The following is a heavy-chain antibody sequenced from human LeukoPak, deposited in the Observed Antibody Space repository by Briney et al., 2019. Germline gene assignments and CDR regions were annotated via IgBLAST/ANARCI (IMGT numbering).Heavy chain of an antibody. V-gene: IGHV1-8*03. Sequence: ASVKVSCKASGYTFTSYDINWVRQATGQGLEWMGWMNPNSGNTGYAQKFQGRVTITRNTSISTAYMELSSLRSEDTAVYYCAASSYSSSSVRFDYWGQGTLVTVSS. J-gene: IGHJ4*02. CDR3: AASSYSSSSVRFDY. CDR1: GYTFTSYD. CDR2: MNPNSGNT. D-gene: IGHD6-6*01.